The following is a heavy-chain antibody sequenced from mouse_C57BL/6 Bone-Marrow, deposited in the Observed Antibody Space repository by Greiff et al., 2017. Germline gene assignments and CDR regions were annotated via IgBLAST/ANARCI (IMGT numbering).Heavy chain of an antibody. J-gene: IGHJ4*01. CDR1: GFTFSDYG. CDR3: ARQDYGSSYDYAMDY. V-gene: IGHV5-15*01. CDR2: ISNLAYSI. D-gene: IGHD1-1*01. Sequence: EVQLVESGGGLVQPGGSLTLSCAASGFTFSDYGMAWVRQAPRKGPEWVAFISNLAYSIYYADTVTGRFTISRENAKNTLYLELSRLRSEDTAVYYCARQDYGSSYDYAMDYWCQGTSVTVSS.